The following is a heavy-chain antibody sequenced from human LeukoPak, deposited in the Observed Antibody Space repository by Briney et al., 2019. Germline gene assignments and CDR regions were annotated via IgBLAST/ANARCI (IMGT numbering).Heavy chain of an antibody. CDR2: IYYSGST. Sequence: SETLSLTCAVSGGSISSSSYYWGWIRQPPGKGLGWIGGIYYSGSTYYNPSLKSLVTISVDTSKNQFSLKLSSVTAADTAVYYCARDMYSSGWYDEDFDYWGQGTLVTVSS. J-gene: IGHJ4*02. V-gene: IGHV4-39*07. D-gene: IGHD6-19*01. CDR1: GGSISSSSYY. CDR3: ARDMYSSGWYDEDFDY.